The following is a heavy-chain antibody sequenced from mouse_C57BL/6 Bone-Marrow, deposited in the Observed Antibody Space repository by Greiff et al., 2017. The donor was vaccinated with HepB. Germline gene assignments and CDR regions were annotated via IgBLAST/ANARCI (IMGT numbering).Heavy chain of an antibody. CDR2: IGPGSGST. V-gene: IGHV1-77*01. D-gene: IGHD1-1*01. Sequence: VQLQHSVAELVKPGASVKISCKASGYTFTDYYINWVKQRPGQGLEWIGKIGPGSGSTYYNEKFKGKATLTADKSSSTAYMQLSSLTSEDSAVYFCAILITTVVATGFDYWGQGTTLTVSS. CDR1: GYTFTDYY. J-gene: IGHJ2*01. CDR3: AILITTVVATGFDY.